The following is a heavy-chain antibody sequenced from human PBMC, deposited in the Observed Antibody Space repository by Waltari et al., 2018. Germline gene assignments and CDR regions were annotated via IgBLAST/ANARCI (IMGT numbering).Heavy chain of an antibody. CDR2: ISSTGSYT. J-gene: IGHJ4*02. CDR3: ARGGWGFYLDD. V-gene: IGHV3-21*01. Sequence: EVQLVESGGGLVKPGGSLRLSCAASGFTFSSYSMNWVRQAPGEGLEGVSSISSTGSYTHYADSVKGRFSISRDNAKNSLYLQMNSLRAEDTAVYYCARGGWGFYLDDWGQGTLVT. D-gene: IGHD7-27*01. CDR1: GFTFSSYS.